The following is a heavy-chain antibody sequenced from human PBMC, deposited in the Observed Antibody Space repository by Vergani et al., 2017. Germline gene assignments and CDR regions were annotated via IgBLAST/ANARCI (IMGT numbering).Heavy chain of an antibody. J-gene: IGHJ4*02. Sequence: QVQLQESGPGLVKPSETLSLTCTVSGGSISSYYWSWIRQPPGKGLEWIGYIYYSGSTYYNPSLKRRVTISVDTSTNHFSLKLSSVTSADTPVYYWARESPGDYDSSGYSDYWGQGTRVTVSS. D-gene: IGHD3-22*01. CDR2: IYYSGST. CDR3: ARESPGDYDSSGYSDY. V-gene: IGHV4-30-4*01. CDR1: GGSISSYY.